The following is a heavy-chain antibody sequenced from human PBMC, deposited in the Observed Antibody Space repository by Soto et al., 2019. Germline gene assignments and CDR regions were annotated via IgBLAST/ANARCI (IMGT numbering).Heavy chain of an antibody. CDR2: IYPGDSDT. D-gene: IGHD6-13*01. V-gene: IGHV5-51*01. CDR3: ASSPHIAAAGGYGMDV. CDR1: GYSFTSYW. J-gene: IGHJ6*02. Sequence: SLKISCKGSGYSFTSYWIGWVRQMPGKGLEWMGIIYPGDSDTRYSPSFQGQVTISADKSISTAYLQWSSLKASDTAMYYCASSPHIAAAGGYGMDVWGQGTTVTVSS.